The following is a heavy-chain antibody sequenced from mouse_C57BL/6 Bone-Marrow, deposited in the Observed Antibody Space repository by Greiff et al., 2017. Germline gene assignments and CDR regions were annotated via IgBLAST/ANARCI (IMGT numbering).Heavy chain of an antibody. V-gene: IGHV1-64*01. D-gene: IGHD1-1*01. CDR2: IHPNSGST. J-gene: IGHJ1*03. Sequence: VQLQQPGAELVKPGASVKLSCKASGYTFTSYWMHWVKQRPGQGLEWIGMIHPNSGSTNYNEKFKSKATLTVDKSSSTAYMQLSSLTSEDSAVYYCARLGITTVVESYWYFDVWGTGTTVTVSS. CDR1: GYTFTSYW. CDR3: ARLGITTVVESYWYFDV.